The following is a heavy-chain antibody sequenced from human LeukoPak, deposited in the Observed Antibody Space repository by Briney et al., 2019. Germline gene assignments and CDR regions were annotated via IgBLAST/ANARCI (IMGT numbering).Heavy chain of an antibody. D-gene: IGHD6-25*01. CDR1: GFTFSGSA. J-gene: IGHJ4*02. CDR3: ARESAESFDY. V-gene: IGHV3-73*01. CDR2: IRSKANSYAT. Sequence: PGGSLRLSCAATGFTFSGSAMHWVRQASGKGLEWVGRIRSKANSYATAYAASVKGRFTISRDNAKNSLFLQMNSLRAEDTAVYYCARESAESFDYWGQGTLVTVSS.